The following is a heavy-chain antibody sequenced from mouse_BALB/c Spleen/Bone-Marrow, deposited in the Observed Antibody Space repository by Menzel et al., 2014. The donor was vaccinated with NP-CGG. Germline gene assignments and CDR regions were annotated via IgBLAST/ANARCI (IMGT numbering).Heavy chain of an antibody. CDR1: DYSFTNYW. CDR3: ARGGSDGWFFDV. J-gene: IGHJ1*01. Sequence: QVQLQQSGAELVRPGASVKLSCKASDYSFTNYWMHWVKQRPGQGLEWIGMIHPSDSETRLNQKFKDKATLTVDKSSSTAYMQLSSPTSEDSAVYYCARGGSDGWFFDVRRPGTTITVSS. CDR2: IHPSDSET. V-gene: IGHV1-74*01.